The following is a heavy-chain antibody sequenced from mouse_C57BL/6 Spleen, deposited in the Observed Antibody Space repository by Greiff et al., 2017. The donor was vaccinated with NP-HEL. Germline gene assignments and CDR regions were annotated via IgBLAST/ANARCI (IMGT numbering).Heavy chain of an antibody. Sequence: VQLQQSGAELVKPGASVKMSCKASGYTFTSYWITWVKQRPGQGLEWIGDIYPGSGSTNYNEKFKSKATLTVDTSSSTAYMQLSSLTSEDSAVYYCARKGAQATLYYAMDYWGQGTSVTVSS. CDR2: IYPGSGST. D-gene: IGHD3-2*02. V-gene: IGHV1-55*01. CDR1: GYTFTSYW. CDR3: ARKGAQATLYYAMDY. J-gene: IGHJ4*01.